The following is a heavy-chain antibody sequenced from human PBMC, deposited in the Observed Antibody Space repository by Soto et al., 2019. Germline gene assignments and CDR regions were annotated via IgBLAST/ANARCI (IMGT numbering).Heavy chain of an antibody. V-gene: IGHV4-30-4*01. CDR3: ARPVASYPGGYYFDY. D-gene: IGHD3-16*02. J-gene: IGHJ4*02. CDR1: GGSISSGDYY. CDR2: IYYSGST. Sequence: SETLSLTCTVSGGSISSGDYYWSWIRQPPGKGLEWIGYIYYSGSTYYNPSLKSRVTISADKSISTAYLQWSSLKASDTAMYYCARPVASYPGGYYFDYWGQGALVTVSS.